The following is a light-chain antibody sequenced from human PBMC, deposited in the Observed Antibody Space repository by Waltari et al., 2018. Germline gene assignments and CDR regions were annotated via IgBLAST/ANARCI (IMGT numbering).Light chain of an antibody. Sequence: EIVLTQSPGTLSLSPGERVTLSCRASQSVSSRWVAWYQQKPGQAPRLLIYGASSRATGIPDRFSGSGSGTDFTLTIARLEPEDFAMYYCQQYGNSAPITFGQGTRLEIK. CDR1: QSVSSRW. V-gene: IGKV3-20*01. CDR3: QQYGNSAPIT. CDR2: GAS. J-gene: IGKJ5*01.